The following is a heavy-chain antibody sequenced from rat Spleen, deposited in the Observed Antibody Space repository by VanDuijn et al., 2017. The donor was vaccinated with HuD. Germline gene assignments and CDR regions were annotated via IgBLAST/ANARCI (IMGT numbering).Heavy chain of an antibody. CDR2: ISPGGGDT. Sequence: EVQLVESGGGLVQPGRSMKLSCAASGFTYSNYYMAWVRQAPTKGLEWVASISPGGGDTYYRVSVKGRFTISRDNAISTLYLQMDSLRSEDTATYYCATHNSGYFDYWGQGVMVTVSS. CDR3: ATHNSGYFDY. CDR1: GFTYSNYY. D-gene: IGHD4-3*01. J-gene: IGHJ2*01. V-gene: IGHV5-25*01.